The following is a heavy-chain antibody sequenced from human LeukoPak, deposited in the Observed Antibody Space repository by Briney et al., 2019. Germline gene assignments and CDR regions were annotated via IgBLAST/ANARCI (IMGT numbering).Heavy chain of an antibody. CDR1: GFTFSSYG. J-gene: IGHJ5*02. CDR2: ISGSGGTT. D-gene: IGHD5-24*01. CDR3: AREAADGYVFGEFDP. V-gene: IGHV3-23*01. Sequence: GGTLRLSCAASGFTFSSYGMSWVRQAPGKGLEWVSSISGSGGTTYYADSMKGRFTISRDNAKNSLFLQMDSLRAEDTAVYYCAREAADGYVFGEFDPWGQGTLVTVSS.